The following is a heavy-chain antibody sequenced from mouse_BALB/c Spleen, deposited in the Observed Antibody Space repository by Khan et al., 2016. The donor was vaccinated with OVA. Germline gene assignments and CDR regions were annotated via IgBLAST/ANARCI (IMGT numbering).Heavy chain of an antibody. J-gene: IGHJ2*01. Sequence: EVQLLESGPGLVKPSQSLSLTCTVTGYSITSGYARNWIRQFPGNKLEWMGYISYSGGTSYNPSLKSRISITRDTSKNQFFLQLNSVTTEDTATYYCARGNYYGYYFDYWGQGTPLTVSS. D-gene: IGHD1-1*01. CDR1: GYSITSGYA. V-gene: IGHV3-2*02. CDR3: ARGNYYGYYFDY. CDR2: ISYSGGT.